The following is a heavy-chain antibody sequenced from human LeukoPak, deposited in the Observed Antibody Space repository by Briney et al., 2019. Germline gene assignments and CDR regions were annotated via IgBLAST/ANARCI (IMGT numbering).Heavy chain of an antibody. J-gene: IGHJ4*01. CDR2: ISSNGGST. Sequence: PAGSLLISCAASGFTFSSYTMYWVRQAPGKGLEYVSAISSNGGSTYYANSVKGRFTISRDNSKNTLYLQMGSLRGEDMAVYYCAREVYWRFDYWGQGRSVTVSS. D-gene: IGHD2-8*02. CDR1: GFTFSSYT. CDR3: AREVYWRFDY. V-gene: IGHV3-64*01.